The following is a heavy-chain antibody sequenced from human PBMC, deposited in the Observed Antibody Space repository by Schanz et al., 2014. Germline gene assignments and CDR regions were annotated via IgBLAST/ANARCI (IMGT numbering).Heavy chain of an antibody. CDR3: ARLDGFGY. Sequence: QVQLQQWGAGLLKPSETLSLTCDVYGGSFSGYFWSWIRQPPGKGLEWIGEINHSGNNYYNPSLKSRVTISVDTSKNQFSLKLTSVTAADTAVYYCARLDGFGYWGQGTLVTVSS. J-gene: IGHJ4*02. D-gene: IGHD3-10*01. CDR1: GGSFSGYF. V-gene: IGHV4-34*02. CDR2: INHSGNN.